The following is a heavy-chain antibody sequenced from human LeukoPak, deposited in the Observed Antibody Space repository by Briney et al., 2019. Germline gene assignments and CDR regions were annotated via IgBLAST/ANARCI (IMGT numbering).Heavy chain of an antibody. CDR1: GFTFSSYE. Sequence: GGSLRLSCGASGFTFSSYEMNWVRQAPGKGLEWVSYISSSGSTMYYADSVKGRFTISRDNAKNSVYLQMNSLRAEDTAIYYCARERGSYIIDGFEIWGQGTMVTVSS. CDR3: ARERGSYIIDGFEI. CDR2: ISSSGSTM. V-gene: IGHV3-48*03. D-gene: IGHD2/OR15-2a*01. J-gene: IGHJ3*02.